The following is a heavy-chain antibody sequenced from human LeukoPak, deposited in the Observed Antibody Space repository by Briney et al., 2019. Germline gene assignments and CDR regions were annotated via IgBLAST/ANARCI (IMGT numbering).Heavy chain of an antibody. CDR2: IHPSGTT. Sequence: SETLSLTCDVSGFSISLGYYWVWIRQPAGQGLEWIGSIHPSGTTFYNSSLNSRITMTIDAPKNQFSLRLSLVTAVDTAVYFCATERERRVTDWGQGTLVTVSS. J-gene: IGHJ4*02. CDR1: GFSISLGYY. D-gene: IGHD1-1*01. CDR3: ATERERRVTD. V-gene: IGHV4-38-2*02.